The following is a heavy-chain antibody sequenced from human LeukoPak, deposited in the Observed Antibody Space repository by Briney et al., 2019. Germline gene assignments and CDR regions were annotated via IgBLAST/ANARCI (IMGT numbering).Heavy chain of an antibody. D-gene: IGHD6-6*01. CDR2: ISSSSTHI. CDR3: ARSEHSSSSFDY. V-gene: IGHV3-21*01. CDR1: GFTFSSYS. J-gene: IGHJ4*02. Sequence: GGSLRLSCAASGFTFSSYSMNWVRQAPGKGLEWVSYISSSSTHIYYADSVKGRFTISRDNARNSLYLQMNSLRAEDTAIYYCARSEHSSSSFDYWGQGTLVTVSS.